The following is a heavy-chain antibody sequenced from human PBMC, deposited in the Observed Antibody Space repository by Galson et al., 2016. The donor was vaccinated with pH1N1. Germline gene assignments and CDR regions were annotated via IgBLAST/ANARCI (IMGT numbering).Heavy chain of an antibody. CDR3: ARGYPGFSYYGMDV. J-gene: IGHJ6*02. CDR1: GFTFSVFA. Sequence: SLRLSCAASGFTFSVFAMHWVRQAPGEGLEWVAVISSSGDNIFYADSVKGRFTISRDSSKNTLYLQMNNLRPEDTAVYYCARGYPGFSYYGMDVWGQGTPVTVSS. V-gene: IGHV3-30-3*01. D-gene: IGHD2-15*01. CDR2: ISSSGDNI.